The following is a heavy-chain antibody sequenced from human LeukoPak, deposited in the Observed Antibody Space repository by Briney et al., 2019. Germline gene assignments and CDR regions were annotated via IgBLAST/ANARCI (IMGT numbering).Heavy chain of an antibody. CDR2: IYYSGST. J-gene: IGHJ1*01. Sequence: SETLSLTCTVSGGAITSYSWSWIRQSPGKGLEWIGYIYYSGSTNYNPSLKSRVTISVDTSKNQFSLKLSSVTAADTAVYYCARSGVYYDSSGYATEYFQHWGQGTLVTVSS. CDR1: GGAITSYS. V-gene: IGHV4-59*01. D-gene: IGHD3-22*01. CDR3: ARSGVYYDSSGYATEYFQH.